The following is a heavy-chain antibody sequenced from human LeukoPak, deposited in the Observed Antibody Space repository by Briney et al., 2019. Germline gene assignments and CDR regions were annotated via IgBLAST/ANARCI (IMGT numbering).Heavy chain of an antibody. V-gene: IGHV1-2*02. CDR1: GYTFTGYY. D-gene: IGHD6-13*01. Sequence: ASVKVSCKASGYTFTGYYTHWVRQAPGQGLEWVGWINPNSAFTNFAQKFQGRVTMTRDTFISTAYMELSSLTSDDTAVYYCARGTFSSSGGGPDYWAREPWSPSPQ. J-gene: IGHJ4*02. CDR3: ARGTFSSSGGGPDY. CDR2: INPNSAFT.